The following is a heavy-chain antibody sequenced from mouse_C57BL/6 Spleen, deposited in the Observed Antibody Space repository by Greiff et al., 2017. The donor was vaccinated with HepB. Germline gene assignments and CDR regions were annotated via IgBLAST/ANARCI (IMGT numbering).Heavy chain of an antibody. J-gene: IGHJ1*03. D-gene: IGHD1-1*01. CDR1: GYTFTTYP. CDR2: FHPYNDDT. Sequence: QVQLQQSGAELVKPGASVKMSCKASGYTFTTYPIEWMKQTHGKSLEWIGNFHPYNDDTKYNEKFKGKATLTVEKSSSTVYLELSRLTSDDSAVYYCARAKKDYYGSSYWYFDVWGTGTTVTVSS. V-gene: IGHV1-47*01. CDR3: ARAKKDYYGSSYWYFDV.